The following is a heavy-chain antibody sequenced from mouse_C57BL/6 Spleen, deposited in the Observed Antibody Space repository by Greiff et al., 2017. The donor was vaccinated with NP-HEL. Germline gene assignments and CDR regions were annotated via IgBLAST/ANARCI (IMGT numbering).Heavy chain of an antibody. CDR1: GYAFSSSW. CDR2: IYPGDGDT. J-gene: IGHJ2*01. V-gene: IGHV1-82*01. CDR3: AQLLRRGYFDY. Sequence: VQLQQSGPELVKPGASVKISCKASGYAFSSSWMNWVKQRPGNGLAWIGRIYPGDGDTNYNGKVKGKATLTADKSSSTAYRQLRSLISEDSAVYFCAQLLRRGYFDYWGQGTTLTVAS. D-gene: IGHD1-1*01.